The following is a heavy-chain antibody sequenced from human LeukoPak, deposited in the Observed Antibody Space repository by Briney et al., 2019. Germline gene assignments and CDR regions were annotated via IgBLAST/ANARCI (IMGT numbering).Heavy chain of an antibody. J-gene: IGHJ3*02. CDR3: ARVGRFLEWLSYDAFDI. CDR1: GLTFSSYS. D-gene: IGHD3-3*01. Sequence: GGSLRLSCAASGLTFSSYSMNWVRQAPGKGLEWVSYISSSSSTIYYADSVKGRFTISRDNAKNSLYLQMNSLRAEDTAVYYCARVGRFLEWLSYDAFDIWGQGTMVTVSS. V-gene: IGHV3-48*01. CDR2: ISSSSSTI.